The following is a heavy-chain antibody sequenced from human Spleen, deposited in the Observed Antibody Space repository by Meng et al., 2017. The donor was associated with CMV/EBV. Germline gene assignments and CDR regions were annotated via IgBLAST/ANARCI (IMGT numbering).Heavy chain of an antibody. J-gene: IGHJ4*02. CDR1: GGTFSSYT. D-gene: IGHD7-27*01. CDR3: ARDNNWGPDY. V-gene: IGHV1-69*04. Sequence: SVKVSCKASGGTFSSYTVSWVRQAPGQGLEWMGKFIPMIGIANYAQKFQGRVTLTRDTSINTGYMELTRLTSDDTAVYYCARDNNWGPDYWGQGTLVTVSS. CDR2: FIPMIGIA.